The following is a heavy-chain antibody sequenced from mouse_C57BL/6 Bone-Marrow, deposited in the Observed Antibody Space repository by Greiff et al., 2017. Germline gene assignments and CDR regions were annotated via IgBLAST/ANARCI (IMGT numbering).Heavy chain of an antibody. CDR1: GFNIKDDY. D-gene: IGHD1-1*01. CDR3: TTLITTVVATDAMDY. J-gene: IGHJ4*01. Sequence: VQLQQSGAELVRPGASVKLSCTASGFNIKDDYMHWVKQRPEQGLEWIGWIDPENGDTEYASKFQGKATITADTSSNTAYLQLSSLTSEDTVVYYCTTLITTVVATDAMDYWGQGTSVTVSS. V-gene: IGHV14-4*01. CDR2: IDPENGDT.